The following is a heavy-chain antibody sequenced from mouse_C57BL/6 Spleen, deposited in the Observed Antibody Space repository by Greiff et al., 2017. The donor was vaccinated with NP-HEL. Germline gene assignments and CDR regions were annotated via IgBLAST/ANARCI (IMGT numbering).Heavy chain of an antibody. CDR1: GFTFSDYY. CDR3: ARGAYYSNFWYFDV. CDR2: INYDGSST. D-gene: IGHD2-5*01. V-gene: IGHV5-16*01. Sequence: EVMLVESEGGLVQPGSSMKLSCTASGFTFSDYYMAWVRQVPEKGLEWVANINYDGSSTYYLDSLKSRFIISRDNAKNILYLQMSSLKSEDTATYYCARGAYYSNFWYFDVWGTGTTVTVSS. J-gene: IGHJ1*03.